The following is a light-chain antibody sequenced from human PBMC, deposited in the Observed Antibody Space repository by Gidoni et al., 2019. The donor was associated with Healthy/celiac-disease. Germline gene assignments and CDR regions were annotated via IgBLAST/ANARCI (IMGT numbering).Light chain of an antibody. CDR1: QDISNY. V-gene: IGKV1-33*01. CDR2: DAS. J-gene: IGKJ5*01. Sequence: DIQMTQSPSSLSASVGDRVTITCQASQDISNYLNWYQQKPGKPPKLLIYDASNLETGVPSRFSGSGSGTDFTFTISSLQPEDIATYYCQQYDNLPITFGQXTRLEIK. CDR3: QQYDNLPIT.